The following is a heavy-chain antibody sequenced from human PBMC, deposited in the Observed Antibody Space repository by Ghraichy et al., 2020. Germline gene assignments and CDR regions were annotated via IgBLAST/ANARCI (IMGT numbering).Heavy chain of an antibody. CDR1: GYKFSSSG. Sequence: ASVKVSCKASGYKFSSSGINWVLQAPGQGLEWMGWVSADRGHTNYAQKFQGRVIMTTDTATNTVYLDLRSLRSDDTAVYYCARDALQLPVNYFAPWGQGTLVTVSS. V-gene: IGHV1-18*01. D-gene: IGHD1-7*01. CDR3: ARDALQLPVNYFAP. CDR2: VSADRGHT. J-gene: IGHJ5*02.